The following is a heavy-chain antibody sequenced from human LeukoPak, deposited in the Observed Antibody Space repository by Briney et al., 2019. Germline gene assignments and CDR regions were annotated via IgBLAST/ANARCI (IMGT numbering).Heavy chain of an antibody. V-gene: IGHV3-30*04. CDR1: GSTFSTYA. Sequence: GGSLRLSCAASGSTFSTYAMHWVRQAPGKGLEWVALIPYDGSNKYYADSVKGRFTISRDNSKNTLSLQMNSLRAEDTAVYYCAGRYYDILTGGREGFDYWGQGTLVTVSS. D-gene: IGHD3-9*01. CDR3: AGRYYDILTGGREGFDY. J-gene: IGHJ4*02. CDR2: IPYDGSNK.